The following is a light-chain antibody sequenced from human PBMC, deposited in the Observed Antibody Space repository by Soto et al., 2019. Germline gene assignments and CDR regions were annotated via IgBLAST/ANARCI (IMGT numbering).Light chain of an antibody. Sequence: QSALTQPASVSGSPGQSITISCTGTSSDVGSYNYVSWYQQYPGKAPKLMIYDVSNRPSGVSCRFSGSNSGNTASLTISGLQAEDEADYYCSSYTTSSTHVVFGGGTKLTVL. CDR2: DVS. J-gene: IGLJ2*01. CDR3: SSYTTSSTHVV. CDR1: SSDVGSYNY. V-gene: IGLV2-14*01.